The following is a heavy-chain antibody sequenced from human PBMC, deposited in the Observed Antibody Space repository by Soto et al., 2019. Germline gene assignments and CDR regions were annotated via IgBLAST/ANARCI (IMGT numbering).Heavy chain of an antibody. V-gene: IGHV3-74*01. J-gene: IGHJ4*02. CDR2: INSDGSTT. CDR1: GFTLSSYW. Sequence: GGSLRLSCAASGFTLSSYWMHWVRQAPGKGLVWVSRINSDGSTTSYADSVKGRFTISRDNAKNTLDLQMNSLRVEDTAVYYSARDLTGSGTYWGQGTLVTVSS. D-gene: IGHD2-15*01. CDR3: ARDLTGSGTY.